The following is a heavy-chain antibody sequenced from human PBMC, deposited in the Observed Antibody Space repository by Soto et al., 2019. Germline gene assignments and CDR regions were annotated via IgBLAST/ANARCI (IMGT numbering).Heavy chain of an antibody. CDR3: AKDRLSMIVVVRLDAFDI. CDR2: ISGSGGST. CDR1: GFTFSSYA. D-gene: IGHD3-22*01. J-gene: IGHJ3*02. V-gene: IGHV3-23*01. Sequence: QPGGSLRLSCAASGFTFSSYAMSWVRQAPGKGLEWVSAISGSGGSTYYADSVKGRFTISRDNSKNTLYLQMNSLRAEDTAVYYCAKDRLSMIVVVRLDAFDIWGQGTMVTVSS.